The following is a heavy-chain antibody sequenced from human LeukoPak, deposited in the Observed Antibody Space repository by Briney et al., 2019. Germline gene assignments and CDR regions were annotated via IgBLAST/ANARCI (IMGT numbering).Heavy chain of an antibody. CDR3: ARLNSLGYSSGWYPDY. CDR1: GGSISSSSYY. J-gene: IGHJ4*02. Sequence: SETLSLTCTVSGGSISSSSYYWGWIRQPPGKGLEWIGSIYYSGSTYYSPSLKRRVTISVDTSKNQFSLKLSSVTAADTAVYYCARLNSLGYSSGWYPDYWGQGTLVTVSS. CDR2: IYYSGST. D-gene: IGHD6-19*01. V-gene: IGHV4-39*01.